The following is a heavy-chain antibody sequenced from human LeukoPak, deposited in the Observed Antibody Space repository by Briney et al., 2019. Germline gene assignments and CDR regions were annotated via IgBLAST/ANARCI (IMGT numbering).Heavy chain of an antibody. CDR3: ANYYCSGGSCHQSPYNWFDP. V-gene: IGHV4-39*07. CDR2: IYYSGST. Sequence: SETLSLTCTVSGGSISSSSYYWGWIRQPPGKGLEWIGSIYYSGSTYYNPSLKSRVTISVDTSKNQFSLKLSSVTAADTAVYYCANYYCSGGSCHQSPYNWFDPWGQGTLVTVSS. J-gene: IGHJ5*02. CDR1: GGSISSSSYY. D-gene: IGHD2-15*01.